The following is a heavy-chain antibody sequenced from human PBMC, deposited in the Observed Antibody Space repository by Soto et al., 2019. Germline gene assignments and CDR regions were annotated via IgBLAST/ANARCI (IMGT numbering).Heavy chain of an antibody. CDR3: ARMRGLELRFDWFDL. Sequence: SETLSLTCTVSGGSVSSVSYYWSRIRQPPGKGLEWIAYMYYSGVTKYNPSLKSRVTISVDTSKNQFSLKLSSVTAADTAVYYCARMRGLELRFDWFDLWGQGTLVTVSS. J-gene: IGHJ5*02. CDR2: MYYSGVT. CDR1: GGSVSSVSYY. D-gene: IGHD3-16*01. V-gene: IGHV4-61*01.